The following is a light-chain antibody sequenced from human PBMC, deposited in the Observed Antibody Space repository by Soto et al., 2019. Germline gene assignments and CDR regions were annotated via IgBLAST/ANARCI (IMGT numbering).Light chain of an antibody. Sequence: IQLTQSPPSLSASVGDRVTITCRASQGVSSSLAWYHQQPGKAPKLLIYAATTLQSGVPSRFSGSGSGTEFTLTITSLQPEDFATYYCQQLNFFPITFGQGTRLEI. J-gene: IGKJ5*01. V-gene: IGKV1-9*01. CDR1: QGVSSS. CDR3: QQLNFFPIT. CDR2: AAT.